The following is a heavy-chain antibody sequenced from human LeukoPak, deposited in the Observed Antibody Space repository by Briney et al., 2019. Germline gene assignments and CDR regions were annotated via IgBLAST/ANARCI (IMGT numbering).Heavy chain of an antibody. CDR3: ARDSGREVDGSGTHYKANY. D-gene: IGHD3-10*01. Sequence: ASVKVSCKASGYTFTGYYMHWVRQAPGQGLEWMGWINPNSGGTNYAQKFQGRVTMTRDTSISTAYMVLSRLRSDDTAVYYCARDSGREVDGSGTHYKANYWGQGTLVTVSS. V-gene: IGHV1-2*02. CDR2: INPNSGGT. CDR1: GYTFTGYY. J-gene: IGHJ4*02.